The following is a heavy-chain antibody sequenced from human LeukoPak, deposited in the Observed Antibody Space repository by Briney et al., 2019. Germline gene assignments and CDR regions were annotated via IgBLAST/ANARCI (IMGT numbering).Heavy chain of an antibody. J-gene: IGHJ3*02. Sequence: PGGSLRLSCAASGFTLSSAWMSWVRQAPGKGLEWVGRIKSKTDGGTTDYAAPVKGRFTISRDDSKNTLYLQMNSLKTEDTAVYYSTTLYWAMIVVVISNNAFDIWGQGTMVTVSS. V-gene: IGHV3-15*01. CDR3: TTLYWAMIVVVISNNAFDI. CDR2: IKSKTDGGTT. D-gene: IGHD3-22*01. CDR1: GFTLSSAW.